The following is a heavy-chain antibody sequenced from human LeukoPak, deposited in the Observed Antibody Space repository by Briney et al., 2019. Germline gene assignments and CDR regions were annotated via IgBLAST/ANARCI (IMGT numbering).Heavy chain of an antibody. CDR2: IIPIFGTA. J-gene: IGHJ4*02. D-gene: IGHD3-9*01. V-gene: IGHV1-69*01. Sequence: ASVKVSCEASGGTFSSYAINWVRQAPGQGLEWMGGIIPIFGTANYAQEFQGRVTITADESTSTAYMELSSLRSEDTAVYYCARPRRYFDWLSFDYWGQGTLVTVSS. CDR1: GGTFSSYA. CDR3: ARPRRYFDWLSFDY.